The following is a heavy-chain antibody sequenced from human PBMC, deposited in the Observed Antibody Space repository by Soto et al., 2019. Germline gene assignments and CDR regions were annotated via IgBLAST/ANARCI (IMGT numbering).Heavy chain of an antibody. J-gene: IGHJ5*02. CDR2: IYYSGST. Sequence: PSETLSLTCTVSGGSISSYYWSWIRQPPGKGLEWIGYIYYSGSTNYNPSLKSRVTISVDTSKNQFSLKLSSVTAADTAVYHCVRERYSDTTPIGNWFDPWGQGTLVTVSS. V-gene: IGHV4-59*01. D-gene: IGHD1-26*01. CDR3: VRERYSDTTPIGNWFDP. CDR1: GGSISSYY.